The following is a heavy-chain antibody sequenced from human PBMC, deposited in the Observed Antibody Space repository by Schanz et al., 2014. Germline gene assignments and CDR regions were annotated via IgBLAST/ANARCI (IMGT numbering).Heavy chain of an antibody. V-gene: IGHV1-46*03. Sequence: QVQLVQSGAEVKKPGASVKVSCKASGYTFTSHGISWVRQAPGQGLEWMGIINPSCGSTRYGQKFQGRITVTTDTSTSTVYLELSSLRSNDTAVYYCGRGFSRSYIDFWGQGTLITVSS. D-gene: IGHD6-6*01. J-gene: IGHJ4*02. CDR1: GYTFTSHG. CDR3: GRGFSRSYIDF. CDR2: INPSCGST.